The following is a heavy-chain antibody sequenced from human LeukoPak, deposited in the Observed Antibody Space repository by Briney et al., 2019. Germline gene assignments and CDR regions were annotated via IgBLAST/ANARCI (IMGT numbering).Heavy chain of an antibody. CDR3: AGDTSAPYYYGMDV. CDR1: GGSNSSYH. CDR2: IYYSGST. J-gene: IGHJ6*02. Sequence: SETLSLTCTVSGGSNSSYHWSWIRHPPGKGLEGLGYIYYSGSTNYNPSLKSRVTISVDTSKNQFSLKLSSVTAADTAVYYCAGDTSAPYYYGMDVWGQGTTVTVSS. D-gene: IGHD3-16*01. V-gene: IGHV4-59*01.